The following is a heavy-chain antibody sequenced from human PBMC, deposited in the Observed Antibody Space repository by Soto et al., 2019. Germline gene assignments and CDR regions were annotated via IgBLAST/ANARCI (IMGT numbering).Heavy chain of an antibody. CDR1: GGSISSYY. Sequence: SETLSLTCTVSGGSISSYYWSWILQPPWRGLEWIGYIYYSGSTNYNPSLESRVTMSLETSKSQFSLKLSSVTAADTAVYYCARLGEYYQSLDLWGPGTLITVSS. CDR3: ARLGEYYQSLDL. J-gene: IGHJ5*02. V-gene: IGHV4-59*12. D-gene: IGHD2-2*01. CDR2: IYYSGST.